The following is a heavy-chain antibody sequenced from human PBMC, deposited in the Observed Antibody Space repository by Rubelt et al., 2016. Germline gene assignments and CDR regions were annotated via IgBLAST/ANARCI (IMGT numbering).Heavy chain of an antibody. CDR2: ISAYNGNT. Sequence: QVQLVQSGAEVKKPGASVKVSCKASGYTFTSYGISWVRQAPGQGLEWMGWISAYNGNTNYAQKVQGMVTMTTDTSTSTAYMELRSLRSDDTAVYYCARCYGSGSYGNWFDPWGQGTLVTVSS. CDR3: ARCYGSGSYGNWFDP. V-gene: IGHV1-18*01. CDR1: GYTFTSYG. D-gene: IGHD3-10*01. J-gene: IGHJ5*02.